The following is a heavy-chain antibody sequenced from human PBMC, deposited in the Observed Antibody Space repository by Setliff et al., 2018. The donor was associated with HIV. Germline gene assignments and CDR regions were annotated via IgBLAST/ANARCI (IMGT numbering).Heavy chain of an antibody. CDR2: INQSGGI. CDR1: SGSISTYY. CDR3: ATASGYDLFMGAFDI. Sequence: SETLSLTCTVSSGSISTYYWTWIRQPPGKGLEWIGEINQSGGINYNPSLKSRVTISIDTFKNQFSMKLYSVTAADTAVYYCATASGYDLFMGAFDIWGQGTMVTVS. V-gene: IGHV4-34*01. J-gene: IGHJ3*02. D-gene: IGHD5-12*01.